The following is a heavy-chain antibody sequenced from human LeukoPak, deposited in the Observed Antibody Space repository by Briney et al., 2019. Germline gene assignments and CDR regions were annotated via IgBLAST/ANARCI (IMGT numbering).Heavy chain of an antibody. CDR2: IRSETDGGTT. V-gene: IGHV3-15*01. J-gene: IGHJ4*02. CDR1: GFIFTNAW. CDR3: TTATSY. Sequence: GGSLRLSCAASGFIFTNAWMAWVRQAPGKGLEWVGRIRSETDGGTTDYAGPVKGRFTISRDDSKNTVYLQMNSLKIEDTALYYCTTATSYWGQGSLVTVSS.